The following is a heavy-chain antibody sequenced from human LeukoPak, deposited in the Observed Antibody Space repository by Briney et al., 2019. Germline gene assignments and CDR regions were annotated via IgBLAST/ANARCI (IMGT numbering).Heavy chain of an antibody. CDR2: ISYDGSNK. Sequence: QSGGSLRLSCAASRFTFSSYAMHWVRQAPGKGPEWVAVISYDGSNKYYAESVKGRFTISRDNSKSTLYLQMNSLRAEDTAVYYCARNGGYSYGYDPYYFDYWGQGTLVTVSS. D-gene: IGHD5-18*01. J-gene: IGHJ4*02. CDR3: ARNGGYSYGYDPYYFDY. CDR1: RFTFSSYA. V-gene: IGHV3-30*04.